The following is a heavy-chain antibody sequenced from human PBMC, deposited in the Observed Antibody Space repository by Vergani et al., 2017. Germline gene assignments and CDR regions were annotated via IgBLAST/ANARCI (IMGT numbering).Heavy chain of an antibody. D-gene: IGHD4-17*01. CDR2: ISGSGGST. J-gene: IGHJ6*02. Sequence: EVQLLESGGGLVQPGGSLRLSCAASGFTFSSYAMSWVRQAPGKGLEWVSAISGSGGSTYYADSVKGRFTISRDNSKNTLYLQMNSLRAEDTAVYYCAKNGPPPFNGDYGAYYYYGMDVWGQXP. CDR1: GFTFSSYA. CDR3: AKNGPPPFNGDYGAYYYYGMDV. V-gene: IGHV3-23*01.